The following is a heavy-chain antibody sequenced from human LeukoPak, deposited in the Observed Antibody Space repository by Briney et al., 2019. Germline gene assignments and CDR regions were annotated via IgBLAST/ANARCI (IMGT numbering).Heavy chain of an antibody. V-gene: IGHV1-3*03. D-gene: IGHD6-13*01. CDR3: ASWYSSSWYWY. CDR2: ITTGRGET. CDR1: GYTFTDYA. J-gene: IGHJ4*02. Sequence: GASVKVSCKASGYTFTDYALHWVRQAPGQSLEWMGWITTGRGETRYSQEFQRRITFTRDTSASTVYMDLSDLRSEDTAVYYCASWYSSSWYWYWGQGTLVTVSS.